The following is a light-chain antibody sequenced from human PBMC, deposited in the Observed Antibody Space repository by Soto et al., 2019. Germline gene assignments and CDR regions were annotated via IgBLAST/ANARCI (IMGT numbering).Light chain of an antibody. CDR3: QLYDSYPVT. CDR2: RAS. V-gene: IGKV1-5*03. J-gene: IGKJ2*01. Sequence: DIQMTQSPVTLSPSVGDRVAITCRASQSIGEWLAWYQHKPGKAPKLLIYRASHLATGVPSRFSGSGSGTEFTFTISSLQPDDFATYYCQLYDSYPVTFGQGTNLEI. CDR1: QSIGEW.